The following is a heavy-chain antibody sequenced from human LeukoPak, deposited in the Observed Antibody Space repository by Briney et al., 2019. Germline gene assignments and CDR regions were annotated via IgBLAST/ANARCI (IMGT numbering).Heavy chain of an antibody. J-gene: IGHJ4*02. CDR1: GGSIYSYY. V-gene: IGHV4-4*07. Sequence: SEPLSLTCTVSGGSIYSYYWTWVRLPAGRGLEWIGRIYTSGSTNYNPSRMSRVTISIDKSKNQFSLKLYSVTAADTAVYYCARETTNYYDSSGYDYWGQGTLVTVSS. D-gene: IGHD3-22*01. CDR3: ARETTNYYDSSGYDY. CDR2: IYTSGST.